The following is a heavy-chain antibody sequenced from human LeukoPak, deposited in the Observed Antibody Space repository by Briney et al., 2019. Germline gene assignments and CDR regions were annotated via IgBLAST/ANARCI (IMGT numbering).Heavy chain of an antibody. J-gene: IGHJ4*02. CDR3: AKDRRLVRAMRFDY. Sequence: GGSLRLSCAASGFTFNSYWMSWVRQAPGKGLKWVANIRQDGSEKDYVDSVKGRFTISRDNSKNTLYLQMNSLRAEDTAVYYCAKDRRLVRAMRFDYWGQGTLVTVSS. D-gene: IGHD6-19*01. V-gene: IGHV3-7*03. CDR2: IRQDGSEK. CDR1: GFTFNSYW.